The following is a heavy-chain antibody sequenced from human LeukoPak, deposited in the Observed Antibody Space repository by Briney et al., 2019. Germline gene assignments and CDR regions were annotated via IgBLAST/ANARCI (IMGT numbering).Heavy chain of an antibody. CDR3: TTDLSLEQHRDY. Sequence: GGSLRLSCAASGFTFSNAWMSWVRQAPGKGLEWVGRIKSKTDGGTTDYAAPVKGRFTISRDDSKNTLYLQMNSLKTEDTAAYYCTTDLSLEQHRDYWGQGTLVTVSS. V-gene: IGHV3-15*01. J-gene: IGHJ4*02. CDR1: GFTFSNAW. D-gene: IGHD6-13*01. CDR2: IKSKTDGGTT.